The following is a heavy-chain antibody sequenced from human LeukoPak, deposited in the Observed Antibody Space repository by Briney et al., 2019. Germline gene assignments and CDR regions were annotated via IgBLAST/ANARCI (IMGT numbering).Heavy chain of an antibody. CDR1: GGSFSGYY. V-gene: IGHV4-34*01. CDR2: INHSGST. J-gene: IGHJ5*02. Sequence: SETLSLTCAVYGGSFSGYYLSWIRQPPGKGLEWIGEINHSGSTNYNPYLKSRVTISVDTSKIQFSLKMTSVTAADTAVYYCATNPGGYCSSTNCYGEAPWGQGTLVTVSS. CDR3: ATNPGGYCSSTNCYGEAP. D-gene: IGHD2-2*01.